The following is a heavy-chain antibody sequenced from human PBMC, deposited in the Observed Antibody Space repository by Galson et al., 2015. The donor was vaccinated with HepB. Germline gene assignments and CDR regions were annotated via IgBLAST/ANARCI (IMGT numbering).Heavy chain of an antibody. CDR3: AKVAILGATPHYFDY. J-gene: IGHJ4*02. V-gene: IGHV3-30*18. Sequence: SLRLSCAASGFTFSNYGMHWVRQAPGKGLEWVAVISYDGSNKYYADSVKGRFTTSGDSSSDTVFLLMTSLRVDDTAVYYCAKVAILGATPHYFDYLGQGTLVTVSS. CDR1: GFTFSNYG. CDR2: ISYDGSNK. D-gene: IGHD3-16*01.